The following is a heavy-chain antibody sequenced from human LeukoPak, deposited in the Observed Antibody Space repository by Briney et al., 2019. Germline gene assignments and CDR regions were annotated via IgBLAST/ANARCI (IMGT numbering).Heavy chain of an antibody. D-gene: IGHD1/OR15-1a*01. CDR1: GFTFSAYS. CDR2: ISGSSGTI. J-gene: IGHJ5*02. V-gene: IGHV3-48*02. Sequence: GGSLRLSCAASGFTFSAYSMNWVRQAPGKGLEWVSYISGSSGTIYYADSVKGRFTVSRDNAKNSLYLQMNSLRDEDTAVYYCARANNAPGDPFYPWGQGTLVTVSS. CDR3: ARANNAPGDPFYP.